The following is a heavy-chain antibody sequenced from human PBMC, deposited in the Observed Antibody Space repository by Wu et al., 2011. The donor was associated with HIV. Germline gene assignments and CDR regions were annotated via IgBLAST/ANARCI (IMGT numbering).Heavy chain of an antibody. V-gene: IGHV1-8*03. D-gene: IGHD3-22*01. CDR1: GYTSATL. Sequence: QLVQSWAEVKKPGASVKVSCKASGYTSATLISTGCDRPLDEGLNGVGWINPNTGNTGYGEKFQDRVTISTNTSITTAYMEVRRLGSEDTALYYCVRVSYYYDGSGYNDAFDIWGQGTMVSVSS. CDR3: VRVSYYYDGSGYNDAFDI. J-gene: IGHJ3*02. CDR2: INPNTGNT.